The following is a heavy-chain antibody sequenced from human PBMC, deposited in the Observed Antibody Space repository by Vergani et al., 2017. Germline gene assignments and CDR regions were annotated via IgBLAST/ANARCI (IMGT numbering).Heavy chain of an antibody. CDR1: GFTFSSYG. V-gene: IGHV3-33*01. CDR3: ARGPYYYDNSGYFLDAFDI. Sequence: QVQLVESGGGVVQPGRSLRLSCAASGFTFSSYGMHWVRQAPGKGLEWVAVIWYDGSNKYYADSVKGRFTISRDNSKNTLYLQMNSLRAEDTAVYYCARGPYYYDNSGYFLDAFDIWGQGTMVTVSS. J-gene: IGHJ3*02. D-gene: IGHD3-22*01. CDR2: IWYDGSNK.